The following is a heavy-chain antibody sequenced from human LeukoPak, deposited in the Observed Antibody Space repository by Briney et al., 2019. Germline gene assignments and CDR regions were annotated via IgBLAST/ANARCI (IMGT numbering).Heavy chain of an antibody. Sequence: SETLSLTCTVSGGSISSYYWSWIRQPPGKGLEWIGYIYYSGSTNYNPSLKSRVTISVDTSKNQFSLKLSSVTAADTAVYYCARGVVVVPAADYYYYYYYMDVWGKGTTVTISS. J-gene: IGHJ6*03. CDR2: IYYSGST. V-gene: IGHV4-59*01. CDR1: GGSISSYY. CDR3: ARGVVVVPAADYYYYYYYMDV. D-gene: IGHD2-2*01.